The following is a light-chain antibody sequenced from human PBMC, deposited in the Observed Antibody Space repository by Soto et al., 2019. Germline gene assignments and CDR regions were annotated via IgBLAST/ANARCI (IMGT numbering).Light chain of an antibody. Sequence: QSALTQPPSASGSPGQSVTISCTGSSSDVSGYNYVSWYQQYPGKAPKLMIYEVSRRPSGVPDRFSGSKSGNTASLTVSGLQAEDEAEYYCSSYAGSNKAVFGGGTKVTVL. CDR1: SSDVSGYNY. CDR3: SSYAGSNKAV. CDR2: EVS. J-gene: IGLJ3*02. V-gene: IGLV2-8*01.